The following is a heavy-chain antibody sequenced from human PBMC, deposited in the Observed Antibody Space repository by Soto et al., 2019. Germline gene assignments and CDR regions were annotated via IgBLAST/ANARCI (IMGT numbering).Heavy chain of an antibody. V-gene: IGHV4-34*01. CDR2: INQNGGT. Sequence: SQSLSLACAFNGGSLIGYYCDWISQSPGKGLEWIREINQNGGTKYNPSLKSRVSISVVASTNQFSLKLNSVTAADTAVYYSGRDPAGGEDYWGQGTLVTVSS. J-gene: IGHJ4*02. CDR3: GRDPAGGEDY. D-gene: IGHD3-10*01. CDR1: GGSLIGYY.